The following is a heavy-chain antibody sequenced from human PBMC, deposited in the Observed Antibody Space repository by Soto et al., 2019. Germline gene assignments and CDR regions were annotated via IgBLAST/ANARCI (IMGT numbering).Heavy chain of an antibody. Sequence: QVQLVQSGAEVKKPGASVKVSCKASGYTFTSYGISWVRQAPGQGLEWMGWISAYNGNTNYAQKLQGRVTMTTDTSTSTAYMELRSLRSDDTAAYYCARYGSGSYYYYYYGMDVWGQGTTVTVSS. D-gene: IGHD3-10*01. CDR3: ARYGSGSYYYYYYGMDV. CDR1: GYTFTSYG. J-gene: IGHJ6*02. V-gene: IGHV1-18*01. CDR2: ISAYNGNT.